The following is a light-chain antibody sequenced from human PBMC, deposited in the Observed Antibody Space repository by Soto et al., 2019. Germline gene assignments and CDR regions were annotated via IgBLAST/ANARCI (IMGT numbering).Light chain of an antibody. J-gene: IGLJ2*01. CDR1: SSDVGGYNF. CDR2: DVS. Sequence: QSVLTQPASVSGSPGQSITISCTGTSSDVGGYNFVSWYQQHPGKAPKLMIYDVSNRPSGVSNRFSGSKSGNTASLTISGLQAEDEADYYCSSYTSRSSLEGVVFGGGTKLTVL. V-gene: IGLV2-14*01. CDR3: SSYTSRSSLEGVV.